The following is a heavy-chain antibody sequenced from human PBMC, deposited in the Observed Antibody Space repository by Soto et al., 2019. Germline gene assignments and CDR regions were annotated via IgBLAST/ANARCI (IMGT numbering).Heavy chain of an antibody. CDR1: GFTVTYYD. Sequence: SLRLSCAASGFTVTYYDIHWVRQATGKGLEWVSGVNTAGDTYYSVSVKGRFTISRENAKSSFFLQMNGLRAEDTAVYYCARAGSGSWEYHYGMDVWGQGTTVTVSS. CDR3: ARAGSGSWEYHYGMDV. CDR2: VNTAGDT. V-gene: IGHV3-13*01. D-gene: IGHD3-10*01. J-gene: IGHJ6*02.